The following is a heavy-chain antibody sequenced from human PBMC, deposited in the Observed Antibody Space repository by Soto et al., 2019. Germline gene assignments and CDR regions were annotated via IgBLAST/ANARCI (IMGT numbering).Heavy chain of an antibody. D-gene: IGHD3-22*01. CDR3: ARDAVYYYDSSGYLSEYFQH. Sequence: ASVKVSCKASGYTFTGYYMHWVRQAPGQGLEWMGWINPNSGGTNYAQKFQGRVTMTRDTSISTAYMELSRLRSDDTAVYYCARDAVYYYDSSGYLSEYFQHWGQGTLVTVSS. V-gene: IGHV1-2*02. J-gene: IGHJ1*01. CDR2: INPNSGGT. CDR1: GYTFTGYY.